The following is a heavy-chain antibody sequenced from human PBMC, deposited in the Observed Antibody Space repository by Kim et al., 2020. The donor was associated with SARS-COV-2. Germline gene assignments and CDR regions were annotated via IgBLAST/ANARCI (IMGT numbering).Heavy chain of an antibody. Sequence: SETLSLTCAVYGGSFSGYYWSWIRQPPGKGLEWIGEINHSGSTNYNPSLKSRVTISVDTSKNQFSLKLSSVTAADTAVYYCARGGGRGSGWVQSYYYYGMDVWGQGTTVTVSS. CDR2: INHSGST. CDR1: GGSFSGYY. V-gene: IGHV4-34*01. D-gene: IGHD6-19*01. J-gene: IGHJ6*02. CDR3: ARGGGRGSGWVQSYYYYGMDV.